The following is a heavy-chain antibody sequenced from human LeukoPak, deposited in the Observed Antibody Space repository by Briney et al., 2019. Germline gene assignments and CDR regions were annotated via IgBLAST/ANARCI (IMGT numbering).Heavy chain of an antibody. CDR3: AREPERNYPR. V-gene: IGHV3-48*04. J-gene: IGHJ4*02. Sequence: GGSLRLSCAASGFTFSSYSMNWVRQAPGKGLEWVSYISSSSSTIYYADSVKGRFTISRDNAKNSLYLQMNSLRAEDTAVYYCAREPERNYPRWGQGTLVTVSS. CDR2: ISSSSSTI. CDR1: GFTFSSYS. D-gene: IGHD1-7*01.